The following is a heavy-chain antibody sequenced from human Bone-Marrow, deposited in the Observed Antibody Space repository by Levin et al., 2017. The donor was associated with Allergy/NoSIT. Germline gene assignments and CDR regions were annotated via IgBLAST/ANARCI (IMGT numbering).Heavy chain of an antibody. CDR3: ARDFNGGDFWSGYWSI. CDR1: GFTFSSYW. CDR2: IKQHGSEK. J-gene: IGHJ3*02. Sequence: QAGGSLRLSCAASGFTFSSYWMSWVRQAPGKGLEWVANIKQHGSEKYYVDSVKGRFTISRDDAKTSLYLQMNSLRAEDTAVYYCARDFNGGDFWSGYWSIWGQGTMVTVSS. V-gene: IGHV3-7*03. D-gene: IGHD3-3*01.